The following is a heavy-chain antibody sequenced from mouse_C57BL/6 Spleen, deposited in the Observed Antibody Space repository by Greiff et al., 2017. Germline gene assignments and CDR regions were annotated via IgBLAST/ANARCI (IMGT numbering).Heavy chain of an antibody. Sequence: QVQLQQSGPELVKPGASVKISCKAFGYAFSSSWMNWVKQRPGKGLEWIGRIYPGDGDTNYNGKFKGKATLTADKSSSTAYMQLSSLTSEDSAVYFCARSPIYYGNYGYAMDYWGQGTSVTVSS. J-gene: IGHJ4*01. CDR3: ARSPIYYGNYGYAMDY. CDR1: GYAFSSSW. D-gene: IGHD2-1*01. V-gene: IGHV1-82*01. CDR2: IYPGDGDT.